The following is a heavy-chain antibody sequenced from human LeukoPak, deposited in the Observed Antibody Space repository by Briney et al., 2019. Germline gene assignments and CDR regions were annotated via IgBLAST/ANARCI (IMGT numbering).Heavy chain of an antibody. D-gene: IGHD1-1*01. Sequence: ASVKVSCKVSGYTLTELSMHWVRQAPGKGLEWMGGFDPEDGETIYAQKFQGRVTMTEDTSTDTAYMELSSLRSEDTAVYYCATANPGTDALDIWGQGTMVTVSS. CDR3: ATANPGTDALDI. V-gene: IGHV1-24*01. CDR1: GYTLTELS. J-gene: IGHJ3*02. CDR2: FDPEDGET.